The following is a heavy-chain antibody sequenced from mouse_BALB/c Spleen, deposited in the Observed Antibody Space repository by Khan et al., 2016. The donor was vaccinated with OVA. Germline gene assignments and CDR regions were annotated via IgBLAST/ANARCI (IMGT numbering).Heavy chain of an antibody. J-gene: IGHJ3*01. Sequence: QMQLEESGPGLVAPSQNLSITCTVSGFSLTDYGVNWVRQPPGKGLEWLGMIWGDGSTDYNSALKSRLSISKDNSKSQVFLKMNSLQTDDTSRNYCARELRLGGFAYWGQGTMVTVSA. CDR1: GFSLTDYG. CDR3: ARELRLGGFAY. CDR2: IWGDGST. D-gene: IGHD1-2*01. V-gene: IGHV2-6-7*01.